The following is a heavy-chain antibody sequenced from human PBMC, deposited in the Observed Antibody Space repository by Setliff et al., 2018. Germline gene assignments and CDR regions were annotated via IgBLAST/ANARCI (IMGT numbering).Heavy chain of an antibody. CDR1: GFTFNTYA. Sequence: GGSLRLSCAASGFTFNTYAMSWVRQPPGKGLEWVSTISDSITTTYYADSVRGRFSISRDDSKKILYLQMDSLRPEDTAVYYCVRDRFRELQPFDHWGPGTLVTV. J-gene: IGHJ4*02. D-gene: IGHD3-16*01. CDR2: ISDSITTT. V-gene: IGHV3-23*01. CDR3: VRDRFRELQPFDH.